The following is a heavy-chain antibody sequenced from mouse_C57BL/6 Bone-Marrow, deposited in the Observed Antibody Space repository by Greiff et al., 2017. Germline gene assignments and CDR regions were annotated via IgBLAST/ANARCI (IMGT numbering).Heavy chain of an antibody. V-gene: IGHV8-8*01. D-gene: IGHD2-3*01. Sequence: QVQLKESGPGILQPSQTLSLTCSFSGFSLSTFGMGVGWIRQPSGKGLEWLAHIWWDDDKYYNPALKSRLTISKDTSKNQVFLKIANVDTADTATYYCARPYDGSTGYFDYWGQGTTLTVSS. CDR1: GFSLSTFGMG. CDR2: IWWDDDK. J-gene: IGHJ2*01. CDR3: ARPYDGSTGYFDY.